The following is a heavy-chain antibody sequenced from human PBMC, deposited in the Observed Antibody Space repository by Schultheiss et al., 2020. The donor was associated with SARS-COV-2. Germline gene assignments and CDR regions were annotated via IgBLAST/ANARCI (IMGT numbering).Heavy chain of an antibody. Sequence: GGSLRLSCTASGFTFGDYAMSWFRQAPGKGLEWVGFIRSKAYGGTTEYAASVKGRFTISRDDSKSIAYLQMNSLKTEDTAEYYCTRVRDIVVVPAAIRSRGWFDPWGQGTLVTVSS. CDR1: GFTFGDYA. J-gene: IGHJ5*02. CDR3: TRVRDIVVVPAAIRSRGWFDP. CDR2: IRSKAYGGTT. V-gene: IGHV3-49*03. D-gene: IGHD2-2*02.